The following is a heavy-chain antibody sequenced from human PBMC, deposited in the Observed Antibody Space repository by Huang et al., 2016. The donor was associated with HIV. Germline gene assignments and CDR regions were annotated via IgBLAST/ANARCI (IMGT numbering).Heavy chain of an antibody. CDR3: ARLPGSITMIRGVITDPY. CDR2: SDYIGVT. D-gene: IGHD3-10*01. CDR1: GGSIRSDNYY. J-gene: IGHJ4*02. V-gene: IGHV4-39*02. Sequence: QLQLQESGPGLVKPSETLSLTCTVSGGSIRSDNYYWGWIRQTPGKGLEWIGSSDYIGVTCYTPALKRRVTITVDTSKNHCSLRMRSVTAADTAVYYCARLPGSITMIRGVITDPYWGQGTLVTVSS.